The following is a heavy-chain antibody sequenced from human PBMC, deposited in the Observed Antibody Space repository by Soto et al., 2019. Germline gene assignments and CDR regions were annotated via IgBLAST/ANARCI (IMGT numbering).Heavy chain of an antibody. CDR2: TSSSSGYI. CDR3: ARSLGSINMVRGRYGMDV. Sequence: GGSLRLSCAASGFTFSSYTMNWVRQAPGMGLEWVASTSSSSGYIDYADSVKGRFTISRDNAKNSLYLQMNGLRAEDTAVYYCARSLGSINMVRGRYGMDVWGQGTTVTVSS. V-gene: IGHV3-21*01. J-gene: IGHJ6*02. CDR1: GFTFSSYT. D-gene: IGHD3-10*01.